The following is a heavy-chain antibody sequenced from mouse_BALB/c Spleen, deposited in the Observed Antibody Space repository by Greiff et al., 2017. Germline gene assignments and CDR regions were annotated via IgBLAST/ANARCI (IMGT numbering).Heavy chain of an antibody. D-gene: IGHD2-4*01. J-gene: IGHJ4*01. Sequence: VQLQESGPGLVAPSQSLSITCTVSGFSLTSYGVHWVRQPPGKGLEWLGVIWAGGSTNYNSALMSRLSISKDNSKSQVFLKMNSLQTDDTAMYYCARDETMITTGAMDYWGQGTSVTVSS. CDR1: GFSLTSYG. CDR2: IWAGGST. V-gene: IGHV2-9*02. CDR3: ARDETMITTGAMDY.